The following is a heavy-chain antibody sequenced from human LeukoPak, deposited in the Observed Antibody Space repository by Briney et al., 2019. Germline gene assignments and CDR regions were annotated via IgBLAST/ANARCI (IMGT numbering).Heavy chain of an antibody. Sequence: SETLSLTCTVSGGSISSYYWSWIRQPPGKGLEWIGYIYYSGSTDYNPSLKSRVTISVDTSKSQFSLKLSSVTAADTAVYYCARSRSGGSSPTDYWGQGTLVTVSS. V-gene: IGHV4-59*01. J-gene: IGHJ4*02. CDR2: IYYSGST. D-gene: IGHD2-15*01. CDR3: ARSRSGGSSPTDY. CDR1: GGSISSYY.